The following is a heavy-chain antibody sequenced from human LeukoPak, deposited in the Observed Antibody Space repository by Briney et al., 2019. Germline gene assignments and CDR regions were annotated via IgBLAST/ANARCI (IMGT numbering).Heavy chain of an antibody. D-gene: IGHD3-3*01. V-gene: IGHV1-2*02. CDR2: INPNSGGT. CDR3: ARGHAIFGVVTVNWFDP. Sequence: ASVKVSCKASGGTFSSSAISWVRQAPGQGLEWMGWINPNSGGTNYAQKFQGRVTMTRDTSISTAYMELSSLRSEDTAVYYCARGHAIFGVVTVNWFDPWGQGTLVTVSS. J-gene: IGHJ5*02. CDR1: GGTFSSSA.